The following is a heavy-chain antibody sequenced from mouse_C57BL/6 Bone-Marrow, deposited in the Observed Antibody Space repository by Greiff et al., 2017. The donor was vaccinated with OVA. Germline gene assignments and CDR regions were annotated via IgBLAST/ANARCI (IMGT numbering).Heavy chain of an antibody. D-gene: IGHD1-1*01. CDR1: GYTFTNYY. CDR3: RDYYGRRYVDY. J-gene: IGHJ2*01. Sequence: EVQLVESGPELVKPGASVKISCKASGYTFTNYYMNWVKQSPGQSLEWIGDINPKNDGTSYNQKFKGKAPLTADKSSSTAYMELSSLTSEDSADYYCRDYYGRRYVDYWGQGTTLTVSS. V-gene: IGHV1-26*01. CDR2: INPKNDGT.